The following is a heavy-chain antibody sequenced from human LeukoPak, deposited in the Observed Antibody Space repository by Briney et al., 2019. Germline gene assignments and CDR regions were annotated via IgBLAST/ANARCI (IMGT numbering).Heavy chain of an antibody. D-gene: IGHD6-19*01. CDR3: ARLYSSGWYFDY. J-gene: IGHJ4*02. CDR2: ISYDGSNT. CDR1: GFTFSSYA. V-gene: IGHV3-30*04. Sequence: GGSLRLSCAAPGFTFSSYAMHWVRQAPGKGLEWVAVISYDGSNTYYADSVKGRFTISRDNSKNTLYLQMNSLRAEDTAVYYCARLYSSGWYFDYWGQGTLVTVSS.